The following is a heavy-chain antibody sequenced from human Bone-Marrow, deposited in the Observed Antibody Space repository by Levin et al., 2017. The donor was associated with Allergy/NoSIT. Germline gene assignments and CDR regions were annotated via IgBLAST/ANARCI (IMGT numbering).Heavy chain of an antibody. Sequence: GGSLRLSCAASGFTFSDYYMSWIRQAPGKGLEWVSYISSSSSYTNYADSVKGRFTISRDNAKNSLYLQMNSLRAEDTAVYYCARAGVVPAATMDVWGKGTTVTVSS. J-gene: IGHJ6*03. D-gene: IGHD2-2*01. CDR3: ARAGVVPAATMDV. V-gene: IGHV3-11*05. CDR1: GFTFSDYY. CDR2: ISSSSSYT.